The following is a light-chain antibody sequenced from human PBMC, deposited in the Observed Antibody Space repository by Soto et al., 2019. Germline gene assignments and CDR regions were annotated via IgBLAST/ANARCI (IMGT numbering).Light chain of an antibody. Sequence: QSVLTQPASVSGSPGQSITISCTGTSSDVGGYNYVSWYQQHPGKAPKLLIYDVSNRPSGVPHRFSGSKSGNTASLTISGLQTEDEADYYCCSYVSSSALRVFGGGTKLTVL. J-gene: IGLJ2*01. CDR3: CSYVSSSALRV. CDR2: DVS. CDR1: SSDVGGYNY. V-gene: IGLV2-14*01.